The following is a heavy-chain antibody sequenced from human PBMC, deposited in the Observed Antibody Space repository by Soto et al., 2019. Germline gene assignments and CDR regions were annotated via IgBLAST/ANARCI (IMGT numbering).Heavy chain of an antibody. CDR2: IYYTGRT. CDR3: ARSDTKSKHYDSSVYYHLAD. CDR1: GGSINTYY. Sequence: ETLSLTCTVSGGSINTYYWSWIRQPPGKGLDWIGYIYYTGRTNYNPSLKSRVTLSVDTSKNQFSLKLNSVTAADTAVYYCARSDTKSKHYDSSVYYHLADWGQGTLVTVAS. D-gene: IGHD3-22*01. J-gene: IGHJ4*02. V-gene: IGHV4-59*01.